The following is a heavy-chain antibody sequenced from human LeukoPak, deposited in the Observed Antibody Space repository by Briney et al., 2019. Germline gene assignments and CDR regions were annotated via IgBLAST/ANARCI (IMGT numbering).Heavy chain of an antibody. D-gene: IGHD4-11*01. CDR2: MNPNSGNT. V-gene: IGHV1-8*01. J-gene: IGHJ6*02. CDR1: GYTFTSYD. Sequence: WASVKVSCKASGYTFTSYDINWVRQATGQGLEWMGWMNPNSGNTGYAQKFQGRVTMTRNTSISTAYMELSSLRSEDTAVYYCARGRSNYPWYYYYYGMDVWGQGTTVTVSS. CDR3: ARGRSNYPWYYYYYGMDV.